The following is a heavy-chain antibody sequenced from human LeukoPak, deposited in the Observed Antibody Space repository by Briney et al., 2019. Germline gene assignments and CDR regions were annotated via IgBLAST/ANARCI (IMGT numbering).Heavy chain of an antibody. D-gene: IGHD6-13*01. Sequence: PSETLSLTCAVYGGSFSGYYWSWIRQPPGKGMEWIGEINHSGSTNYNPSLKSRVTISVDTSKNQFSLKLSSVTAADTAVYYCARRYSSSWYRAFDIWGQGTMVTVSS. CDR2: INHSGST. CDR1: GGSFSGYY. J-gene: IGHJ3*02. CDR3: ARRYSSSWYRAFDI. V-gene: IGHV4-34*01.